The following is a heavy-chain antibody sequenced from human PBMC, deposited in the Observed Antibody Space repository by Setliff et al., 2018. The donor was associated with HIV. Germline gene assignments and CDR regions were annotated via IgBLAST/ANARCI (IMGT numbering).Heavy chain of an antibody. CDR3: ARRTFGSGRIDP. D-gene: IGHD3-16*01. V-gene: IGHV4-4*08. CDR1: GGSIINYF. Sequence: PSETLSLTCSVTGGSIINYFWGWIRMPPGKGLEWIGSIYTSGSTNYNPSLKSRLTISIDTSKNQFSLNLDSVTTTDTAVYYCARRTFGSGRIDPWGQGTLVTVSS. J-gene: IGHJ5*02. CDR2: IYTSGST.